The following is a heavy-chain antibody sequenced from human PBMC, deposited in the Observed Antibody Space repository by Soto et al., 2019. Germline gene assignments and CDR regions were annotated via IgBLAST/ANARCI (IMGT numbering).Heavy chain of an antibody. J-gene: IGHJ6*02. CDR2: VIPIFGTA. CDR3: ARDLFGQWPTYGDYYYYYGMDV. V-gene: IGHV1-69*13. CDR1: GGTFSSYA. Sequence: VKVSCKASGGTFSSYAISWVRQAPGQGLEWMGGVIPIFGTANYAQKFQGRVTITADESTSTAYMELSSLRSEDTAVYYCARDLFGQWPTYGDYYYYYGMDVWGQGTTVTVSS. D-gene: IGHD6-19*01.